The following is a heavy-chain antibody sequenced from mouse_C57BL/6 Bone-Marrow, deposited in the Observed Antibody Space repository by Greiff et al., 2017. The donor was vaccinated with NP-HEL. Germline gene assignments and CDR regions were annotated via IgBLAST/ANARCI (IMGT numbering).Heavy chain of an antibody. J-gene: IGHJ2*01. CDR1: GFNIKDDY. V-gene: IGHV14-4*01. CDR3: TRGYDYDEYYFDY. CDR2: IDPENGDT. Sequence: EVKLVESGAELVRPGASVKLSCTASGFNIKDDYMHWVKQRPEQGLEWIGWIDPENGDTEYASKFQGKATITADTSSNTAYLQLSSLTSEGTAVYYCTRGYDYDEYYFDYWGQGTTLTVSS. D-gene: IGHD2-4*01.